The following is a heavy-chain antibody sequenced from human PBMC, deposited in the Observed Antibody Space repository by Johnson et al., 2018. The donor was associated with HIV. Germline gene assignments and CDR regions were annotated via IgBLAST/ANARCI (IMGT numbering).Heavy chain of an antibody. CDR1: GFTFSSYG. CDR2: ISYDGSNK. V-gene: IGHV3-30*19. CDR3: ARVRWQIQSVDVCDT. J-gene: IGHJ3*02. D-gene: IGHD5-24*01. Sequence: QVQLVESGGGVVQPGRSLRLSCAASGFTFSSYGMHWVRQAPGKGLEWVAVISYDGSNKYYADSVKGRFTISRDNAKNSLYLQRDSVRAEATAVYYCARVRWQIQSVDVCDTGGQGTMVTVSS.